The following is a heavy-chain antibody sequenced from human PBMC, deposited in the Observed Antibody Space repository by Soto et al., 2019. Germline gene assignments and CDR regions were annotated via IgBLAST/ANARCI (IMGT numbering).Heavy chain of an antibody. D-gene: IGHD6-19*01. CDR1: GGSMTGYF. CDR2: VYNSGNT. J-gene: IGHJ4*02. Sequence: QVQLQESAPELVKPSETLSLTCTVSGGSMTGYFWSWIRQPAGTALEWIRHVYNSGNTDYKPSLASRVTMAVDTSKRQFSLKVKSVTAADTAVYSCARKHWVSGTEYWAQGLLVTVSS. V-gene: IGHV4-4*07. CDR3: ARKHWVSGTEY.